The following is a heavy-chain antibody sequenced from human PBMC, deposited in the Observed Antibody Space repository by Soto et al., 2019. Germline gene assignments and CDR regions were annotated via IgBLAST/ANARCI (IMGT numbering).Heavy chain of an antibody. Sequence: GGSLRLSCAVSGIPFSSYSMNWVRQAPGKGLEWVSYISSGSNIIYYTDSVRGRFTISRDNAKNSLYLQMNSLRAEDTAVYYCARDMEYFDYWGQGTLVTVSS. D-gene: IGHD3-3*01. CDR2: ISSGSNII. V-gene: IGHV3-48*04. J-gene: IGHJ4*02. CDR3: ARDMEYFDY. CDR1: GIPFSSYS.